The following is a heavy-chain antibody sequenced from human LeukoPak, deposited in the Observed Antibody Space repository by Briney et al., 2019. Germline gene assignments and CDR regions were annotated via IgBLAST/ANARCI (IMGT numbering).Heavy chain of an antibody. V-gene: IGHV3-23*01. CDR3: AKFPNSGDHFFFDY. Sequence: GGSLRLSCAASGFTFSSYAMSWVRQAPGKGLEWVSAIRGSGGDKYYADSVKGRFTISRDNSENTLYLPMSSLRAEDTAIYYCAKFPNSGDHFFFDYWVQGSLVTVSS. CDR1: GFTFSSYA. CDR2: IRGSGGDK. D-gene: IGHD1-26*01. J-gene: IGHJ4*02.